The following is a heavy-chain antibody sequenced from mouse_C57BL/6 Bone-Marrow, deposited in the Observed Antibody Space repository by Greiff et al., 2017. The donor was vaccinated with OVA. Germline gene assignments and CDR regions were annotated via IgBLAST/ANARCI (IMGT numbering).Heavy chain of an antibody. CDR3: ASHRTPYYFDY. CDR2: IYPGDGDT. V-gene: IGHV1-82*01. CDR1: GYAFSSSW. Sequence: QVQLKESGPELVKPGASVKISCKASGYAFSSSWMNWVKQRPGKGLEWIGRIYPGDGDTNYNGKFKGKATLTADKSSSTAYMQLSSLTSEDSAVYFCASHRTPYYFDYWGQGTTLTVSS. J-gene: IGHJ2*01.